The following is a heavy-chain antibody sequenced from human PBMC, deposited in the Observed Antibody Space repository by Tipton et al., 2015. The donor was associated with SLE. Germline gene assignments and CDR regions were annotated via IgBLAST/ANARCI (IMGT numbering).Heavy chain of an antibody. D-gene: IGHD6-6*01. CDR1: GYPITNGYY. CDR3: ASPPSPGFSSSPGY. J-gene: IGHJ4*02. CDR2: VYHTGKT. V-gene: IGHV4-38-2*01. Sequence: TLSLTCAVFGYPITNGYYWGWIRQSPGRGLEGIGNVYHTGKTYYNPSLKSRATISVDTSRNQFSLRLSSLTAADTAVYYCASPPSPGFSSSPGYWGQGTLVTVSS.